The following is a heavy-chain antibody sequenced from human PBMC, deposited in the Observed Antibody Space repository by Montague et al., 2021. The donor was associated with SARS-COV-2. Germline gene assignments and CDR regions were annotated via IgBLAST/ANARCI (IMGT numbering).Heavy chain of an antibody. CDR1: GDPISSSSYY. Sequence: SETLSLTCTVSGDPISSSSYYWGWMRQSPGRGLEWCGSINYNGSXXHNPSIKSRVTIYEAATKDPLSLQLDSMTAADAAVYYCARQHGRGYVVTCYETYFDYWGQGSLVIVSS. V-gene: IGHV4-39*01. J-gene: IGHJ4*02. CDR2: INYNGSX. D-gene: IGHD3-9*01. CDR3: ARQHGRGYVVTCYETYFDY.